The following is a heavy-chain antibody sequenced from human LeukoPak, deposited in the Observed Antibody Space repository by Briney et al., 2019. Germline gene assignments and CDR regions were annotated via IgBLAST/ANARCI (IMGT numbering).Heavy chain of an antibody. CDR3: ARSPSGYRFDS. V-gene: IGHV4-61*01. CDR2: ISNSGST. J-gene: IGHJ4*02. CDR1: GGYVNRGTFF. D-gene: IGHD3-22*01. Sequence: SETLSLTCAVSGGYVNRGTFFWTWIRKPPGKVLEWIGYISNSGSTNYHPSLKSRVTISSDTSKTQFTLKLTSVTAADTAVYYCARSPSGYRFDSWGQGTLVTVSS.